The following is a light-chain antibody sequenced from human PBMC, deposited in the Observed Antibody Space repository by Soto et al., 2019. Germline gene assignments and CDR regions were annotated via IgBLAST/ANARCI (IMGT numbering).Light chain of an antibody. J-gene: IGLJ3*02. V-gene: IGLV1-47*01. CDR3: ASWDDSLSGVV. CDR1: SSSLGSNF. Sequence: QSVLTQPPSASGTPGQTVTISCSGSSSSLGSNFIYWYQQLPGAAPKLLISRNRQRPSGVPDRFSGSKSGTSGSLVISGLRSEDDADYHCASWDDSLSGVVFGGGTKLTVL. CDR2: RNR.